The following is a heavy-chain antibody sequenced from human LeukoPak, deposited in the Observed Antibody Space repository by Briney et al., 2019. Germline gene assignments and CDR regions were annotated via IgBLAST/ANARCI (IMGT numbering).Heavy chain of an antibody. CDR1: GGSFSGYY. J-gene: IGHJ4*02. CDR3: ARYYYGSGSYYSNYFDY. CDR2: INHSGST. Sequence: SETLSLTCAVYGGSFSGYYWSWIRQPPGKGLEWIGEINHSGSTNYNPSLKSRVTISVDTSKNQFSLKLSSVTAADTAVYYCARYYYGSGSYYSNYFDYWGQETLVTVSS. D-gene: IGHD3-10*01. V-gene: IGHV4-34*01.